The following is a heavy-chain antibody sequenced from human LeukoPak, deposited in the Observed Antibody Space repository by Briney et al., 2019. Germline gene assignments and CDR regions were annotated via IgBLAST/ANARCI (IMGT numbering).Heavy chain of an antibody. J-gene: IGHJ4*02. D-gene: IGHD7-27*01. Sequence: SETLSLTCTVSGTSISGHSWGWIRQPPGKGPEWIGYDSENGKINYNPALESRVTISVDRSKSQSSLKLSSVTAADTAVYYCARDNWGSLDYWGQGALVTVSS. V-gene: IGHV4-59*11. CDR2: DSENGKI. CDR1: GTSISGHS. CDR3: ARDNWGSLDY.